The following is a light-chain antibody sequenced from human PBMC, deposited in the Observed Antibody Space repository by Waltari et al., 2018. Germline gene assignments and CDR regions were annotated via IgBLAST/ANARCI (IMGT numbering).Light chain of an antibody. CDR3: QQSYSTPQYT. Sequence: DIQMTQSPSSLSASVGDRVTITCRASQSISSYLNWYQQKPGKAPKLLIYAASSLKSGVPSRFSGSGSGTDFTLAISSLQPEDFATYYCQQSYSTPQYTFGQGTKLEIK. CDR2: AAS. J-gene: IGKJ2*01. CDR1: QSISSY. V-gene: IGKV1-39*01.